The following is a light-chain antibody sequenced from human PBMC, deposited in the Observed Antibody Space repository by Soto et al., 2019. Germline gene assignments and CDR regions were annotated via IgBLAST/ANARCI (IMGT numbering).Light chain of an antibody. CDR2: EVT. CDR3: ASYAGTKLFV. CDR1: SSDVGFYNF. J-gene: IGLJ1*01. V-gene: IGLV2-8*01. Sequence: SALTQPPSASGSPGQSLTISCTGTSSDVGFYNFVSWYQQRPGKAPKLVIYEVTKRPSGVPDRFSGSKSGSTASLTVSGLQADDEADYYCASYAGTKLFVFGSGTKVTAL.